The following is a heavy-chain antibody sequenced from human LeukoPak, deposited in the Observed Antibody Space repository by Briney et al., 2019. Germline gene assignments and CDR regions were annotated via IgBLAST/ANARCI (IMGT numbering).Heavy chain of an antibody. D-gene: IGHD3-22*01. CDR2: IYTSGST. J-gene: IGHJ3*02. V-gene: IGHV4-4*09. CDR3: ARSSYYYDSSGYYYAFDI. Sequence: SETLSLTCTVSGGSISSYYWSWIRQPPGKGLEWIGYIYTSGSTNYNPSLKSRVTISVDTSKNQFSLKLSSVTAADTAVYYCARSSYYYDSSGYYYAFDIWGQGTMVTASS. CDR1: GGSISSYY.